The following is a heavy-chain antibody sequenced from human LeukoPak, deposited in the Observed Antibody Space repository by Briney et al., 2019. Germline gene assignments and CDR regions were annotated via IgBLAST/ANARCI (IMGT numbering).Heavy chain of an antibody. Sequence: SVKVSCKASGGTFSSYAISWVRQAPGQGLEWMGGIIPIFGTANYAQKFQGRVTITTDESTSTAYMELSSLRSEDTAVYYCARDGKLGFCSSTSCYLDAFDIWGQGTMVTVSS. CDR2: IIPIFGTA. J-gene: IGHJ3*02. D-gene: IGHD2-2*01. CDR1: GGTFSSYA. CDR3: ARDGKLGFCSSTSCYLDAFDI. V-gene: IGHV1-69*05.